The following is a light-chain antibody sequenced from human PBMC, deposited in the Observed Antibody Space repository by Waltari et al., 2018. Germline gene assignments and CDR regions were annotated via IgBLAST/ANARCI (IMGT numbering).Light chain of an antibody. Sequence: QSALTQPASVSGSPGQSITISCTGTSSDVGYYNYVPWYQKYQGKAPKLMIYDVSSRPSGVSHRFSGSKSGNTASLTISGLQPEDEADYYCSSCTTSSPHVIFGGGTKVTVL. V-gene: IGLV2-14*01. CDR1: SSDVGYYNY. J-gene: IGLJ2*01. CDR3: SSCTTSSPHVI. CDR2: DVS.